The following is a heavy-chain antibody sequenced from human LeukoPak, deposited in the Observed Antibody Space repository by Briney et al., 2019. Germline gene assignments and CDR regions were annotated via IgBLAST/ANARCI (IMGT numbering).Heavy chain of an antibody. V-gene: IGHV3-74*01. J-gene: IGHJ4*02. CDR3: ATPLTTVTTGIDY. Sequence: GRSLRLSCAVSGFTFSSYWMHWVRQAPGKGLVWVSRINTDGSSLIYADSVKGRFTISRDNAKNTLYLQMNSLRAEDTAVYYCATPLTTVTTGIDYWGQGTLVTVSS. CDR2: INTDGSSL. CDR1: GFTFSSYW. D-gene: IGHD4-17*01.